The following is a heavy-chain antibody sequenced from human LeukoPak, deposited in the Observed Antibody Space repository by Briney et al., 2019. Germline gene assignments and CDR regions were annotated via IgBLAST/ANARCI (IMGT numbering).Heavy chain of an antibody. J-gene: IGHJ4*02. CDR1: GFTFSSYS. CDR3: ARDQYYYDSSGYFYDF. D-gene: IGHD3-22*01. Sequence: GGSLRLSCAASGFTFSSYSMNWVRQAPGKGLEWVSSISSSSSYIYYADSVKGRFTISRDNAKNSLYLQMNSLRVEDTAVYYCARDQYYYDSSGYFYDFWGQGTLVTVSS. CDR2: ISSSSSYI. V-gene: IGHV3-21*01.